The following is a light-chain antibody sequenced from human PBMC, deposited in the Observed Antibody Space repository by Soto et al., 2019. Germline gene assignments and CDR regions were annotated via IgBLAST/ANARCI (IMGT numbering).Light chain of an antibody. CDR2: KTS. CDR3: MQGTHWPPT. J-gene: IGKJ1*01. CDR1: QSLVYSDGNAY. V-gene: IGKV2-30*01. Sequence: EVVMTQSPLSLPVTLGQPASISCRSSQSLVYSDGNAYLNWFQQRPGQSPRRLIHKTSNRDSGVXDXXTRYGSGTDFTLQINRVEAEDVTVYYCMQGTHWPPTFGRGTRVEI.